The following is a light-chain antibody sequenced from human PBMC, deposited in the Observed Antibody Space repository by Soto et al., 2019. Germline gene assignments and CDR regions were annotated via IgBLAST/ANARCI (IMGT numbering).Light chain of an antibody. V-gene: IGLV1-40*01. J-gene: IGLJ2*01. Sequence: QAVVTQPPSVSGAPGQRITISCTGSSSNIGACYAVHWYQHLPGTAPKLLIFDNNNRPSGVPDRFSGSKSGTSASLAITGLQAEDEADYYCQSFDSGLSVVVFGGGTKLTVL. CDR1: SSNIGACYA. CDR2: DNN. CDR3: QSFDSGLSVVV.